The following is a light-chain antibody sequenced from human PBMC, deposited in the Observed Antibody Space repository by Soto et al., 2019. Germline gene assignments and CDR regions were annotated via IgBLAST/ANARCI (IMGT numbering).Light chain of an antibody. J-gene: IGKJ4*01. CDR3: QQFSGSVT. V-gene: IGKV3-20*01. CDR1: QSVRSTY. CDR2: GAS. Sequence: EVVLTQSPGTLSLSPGERATLSCRASQSVRSTYLGWYQQKPGQAPRLLIYGASKRQSGVPDRFSGGGSGPDFTLTISSLRPEDFAVYYCQQFSGSVTFGGGTKVDIK.